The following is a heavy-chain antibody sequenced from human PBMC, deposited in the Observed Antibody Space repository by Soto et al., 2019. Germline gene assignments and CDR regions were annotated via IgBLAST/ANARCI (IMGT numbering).Heavy chain of an antibody. Sequence: GGSLRLSCAASGFTFSSYSMNWVRQAPGKGLEWVSSISSSSSYIYYADSVKGRFTISRDNAKNSLYLQMNSLRAEDTAVYYCAAFYDSSGYSPYFDYWGQGTLVTVSS. D-gene: IGHD3-22*01. CDR3: AAFYDSSGYSPYFDY. J-gene: IGHJ4*02. CDR1: GFTFSSYS. CDR2: ISSSSSYI. V-gene: IGHV3-21*01.